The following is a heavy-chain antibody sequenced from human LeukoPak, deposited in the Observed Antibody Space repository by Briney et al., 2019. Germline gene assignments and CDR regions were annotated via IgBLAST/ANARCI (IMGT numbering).Heavy chain of an antibody. CDR2: ISYDGSNK. CDR3: AREAKENQIGVAGQAIYYYYGMEV. V-gene: IGHV3-30-3*01. CDR1: GFTFSSYA. D-gene: IGHD6-19*01. J-gene: IGHJ6*02. Sequence: GGSLRLSCAASGFTFSSYAMHWVRQAPGKGLEWVAVISYDGSNKYYADSVKGRFTISRDNSKNTLYLQMNSLRAEDTAVYYCAREAKENQIGVAGQAIYYYYGMEVWGQGTTVTVSS.